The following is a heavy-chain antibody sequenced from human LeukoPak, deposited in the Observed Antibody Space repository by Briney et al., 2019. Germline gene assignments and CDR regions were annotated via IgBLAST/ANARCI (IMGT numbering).Heavy chain of an antibody. J-gene: IGHJ3*02. V-gene: IGHV1-18*01. CDR1: GYTFTSYG. D-gene: IGHD3-22*01. CDR2: INTYNGNT. CDR3: ARDYYDSSGYYYDAFDI. Sequence: GASVKVSGMASGYTFTSYGISWVRQAPGQGLEWMGWINTYNGNTNYAQKLQGRVTMTTDTSTNTAYMELRSLRSDDTAVYYCARDYYDSSGYYYDAFDIWGRGSMVTVSS.